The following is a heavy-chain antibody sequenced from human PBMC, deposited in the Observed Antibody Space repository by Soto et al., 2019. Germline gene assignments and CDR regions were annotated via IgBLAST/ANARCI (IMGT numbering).Heavy chain of an antibody. CDR1: GGSIISSNW. CDR3: ARVPVLRYFDWLQTPYYGMDV. Sequence: SETLSLTCAVSGGSIISSNWWSLVRQPPGKGLEWIGEIYHSGSTNYNPSLKSRVTISVDKSKNQFSLKLSSVTAADTAVYYCARVPVLRYFDWLQTPYYGMDVWGQGTTVTVSS. D-gene: IGHD3-9*01. J-gene: IGHJ6*02. CDR2: IYHSGST. V-gene: IGHV4-4*02.